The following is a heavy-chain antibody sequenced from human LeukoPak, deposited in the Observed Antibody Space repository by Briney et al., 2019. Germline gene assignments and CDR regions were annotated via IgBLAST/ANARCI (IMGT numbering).Heavy chain of an antibody. V-gene: IGHV3-21*01. D-gene: IGHD6-6*01. CDR3: ASLAARGGTFDF. CDR1: GFTFSSYS. J-gene: IGHJ4*02. Sequence: GGSLRLSCAASGFTFSSYSMNWVRQAPGKGLEWVSSISSSSSYIYYADSVKGRFTISRDNAKNSLYLLMNSLRAEDTAMYYCASLAARGGTFDFWGQGTLVTVSS. CDR2: ISSSSSYI.